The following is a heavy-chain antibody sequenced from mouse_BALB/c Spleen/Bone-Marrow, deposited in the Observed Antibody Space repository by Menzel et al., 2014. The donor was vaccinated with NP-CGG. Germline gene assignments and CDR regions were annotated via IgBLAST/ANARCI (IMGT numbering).Heavy chain of an antibody. V-gene: IGHV5-4*02. CDR2: ISDGGTYT. CDR3: ARDGDYRYACFTY. CDR1: GFTFSDYY. J-gene: IGHJ3*01. Sequence: EVQLVESGGGLVKPGGSLKLSCAASGFTFSDYYIYWVRQTPEKRLEWVATISDGGTYTYYPDTVKGRFTISRDNAKNNLYLQMNGLKSEDTAMYYCARDGDYRYACFTYWGQGTLVTVSA. D-gene: IGHD2-14*01.